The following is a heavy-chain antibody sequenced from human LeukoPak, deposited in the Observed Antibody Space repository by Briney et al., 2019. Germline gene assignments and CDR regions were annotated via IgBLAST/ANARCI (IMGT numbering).Heavy chain of an antibody. Sequence: SLRLSCAASGFTFDDYAMHWVRHAPGKGLEWVSGISWNSGYIGYADSVKGRFTISRDNAKNSLYLQMNSLRAEDTALYYCAKDKIQLGYCSSASCYDGPFDYWGQGTLVTVSS. CDR2: ISWNSGYI. D-gene: IGHD2-2*01. CDR1: GFTFDDYA. J-gene: IGHJ4*02. V-gene: IGHV3-9*01. CDR3: AKDKIQLGYCSSASCYDGPFDY.